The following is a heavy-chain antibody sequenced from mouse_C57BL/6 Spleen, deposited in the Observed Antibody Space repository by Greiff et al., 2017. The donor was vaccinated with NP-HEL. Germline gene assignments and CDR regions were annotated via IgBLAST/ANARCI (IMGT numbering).Heavy chain of an antibody. D-gene: IGHD2-5*01. V-gene: IGHV14-1*01. J-gene: IGHJ1*03. CDR3: TGYYSSYEDWYFDV. CDR1: GFNIKDYY. CDR2: IDPEDGDT. Sequence: EVQLQQSGAELVRPGASVKLSCTASGFNIKDYYMHWVKQRPEQGLEWIGRIDPEDGDTEYAPKFQGKATMTADTSSNTAYLQLSSLTSEDTAVYYCTGYYSSYEDWYFDVWGTGTTVTVSS.